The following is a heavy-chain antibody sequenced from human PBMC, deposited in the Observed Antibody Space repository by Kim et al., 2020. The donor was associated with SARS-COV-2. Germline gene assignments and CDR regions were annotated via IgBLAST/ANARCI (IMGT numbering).Heavy chain of an antibody. V-gene: IGHV3-53*01. Sequence: GGSLRLSCAASGFTVSSNYMSWVRQAPGKGLEWVSVIYSGGSTYYADSVKGRFTISRDNSKNTLYLQMNSLRVEDTAVYYCARDPDIGSYFAFDIWGQGTMVTVSS. J-gene: IGHJ3*02. CDR1: GFTVSSNY. CDR2: IYSGGST. D-gene: IGHD1-26*01. CDR3: ARDPDIGSYFAFDI.